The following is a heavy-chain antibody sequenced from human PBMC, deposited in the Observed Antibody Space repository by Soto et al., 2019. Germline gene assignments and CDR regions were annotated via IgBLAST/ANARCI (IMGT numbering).Heavy chain of an antibody. J-gene: IGHJ4*02. CDR1: GFTFSSYG. CDR3: ARELGTGTTLYY. D-gene: IGHD1-1*01. Sequence: GGSLRLSCAASGFTFSSYGMHWVRQAPGKGLEWVAVISYDGSNKYYADSVKGRFTISRDNSKNTLYLQMNSLRAEDTAVYYCARELGTGTTLYYWGQGTLVTVPQ. CDR2: ISYDGSNK. V-gene: IGHV3-30*03.